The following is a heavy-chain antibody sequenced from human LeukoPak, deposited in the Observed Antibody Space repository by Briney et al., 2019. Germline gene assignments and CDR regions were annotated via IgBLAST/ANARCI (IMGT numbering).Heavy chain of an antibody. Sequence: PSETLSLTCTVSGGSISSHYWSWIRQPPGKGMEWIGYIYYSGSTNYNHSLKSRVTISVDTSKNQFSLKLSSVTAADTAVYYCARGATIFGVANYYYMDVWGKGTTVTVSS. J-gene: IGHJ6*03. D-gene: IGHD3-3*01. CDR3: ARGATIFGVANYYYMDV. CDR2: IYYSGST. CDR1: GGSISSHY. V-gene: IGHV4-59*11.